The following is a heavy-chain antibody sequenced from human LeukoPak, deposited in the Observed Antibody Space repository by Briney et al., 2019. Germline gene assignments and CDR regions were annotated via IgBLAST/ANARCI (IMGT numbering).Heavy chain of an antibody. CDR3: ARGRAGVWGSYRHQWKYYFDY. J-gene: IGHJ4*02. Sequence: SQTLSLTCAISGDSVSSNSAAWNWIRQSPSRGLEWLGRTYYRSKWYNDYAVSVKSRITINPDTSKNQFSLQLNSVTPEDTAVYYCARGRAGVWGSYRHQWKYYFDYWGQGTLVTVSS. V-gene: IGHV6-1*01. CDR1: GDSVSSNSAA. CDR2: TYYRSKWYN. D-gene: IGHD3-16*02.